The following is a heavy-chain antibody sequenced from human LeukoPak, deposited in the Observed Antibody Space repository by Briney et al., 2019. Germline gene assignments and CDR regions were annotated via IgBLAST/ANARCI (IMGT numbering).Heavy chain of an antibody. CDR2: ISGSGSST. D-gene: IGHD3-22*01. Sequence: PGGSLRLSCAASGFSFSGYAMSWVRQAPGKGLEWVSAISGSGSSTYYADSVKGRFTISRDNSKNTVYLQMNSLRAEDTALYYCVGESSGYKRYFQYWGQGTLVTVSS. J-gene: IGHJ1*01. CDR3: VGESSGYKRYFQY. V-gene: IGHV3-23*01. CDR1: GFSFSGYA.